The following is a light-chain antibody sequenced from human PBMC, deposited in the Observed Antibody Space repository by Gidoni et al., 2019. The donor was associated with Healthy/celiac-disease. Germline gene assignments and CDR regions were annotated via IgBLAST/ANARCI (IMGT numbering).Light chain of an antibody. Sequence: DIQMTQSPSTLSASVGDRVTITCRASQSISSWLAWYQQKPGKAPKLLIYKASSLESGVPSRFSGSGSGTEFTLTIRSLQPDDFATYYCQQYNSYSRTFGPGTKVDIK. CDR3: QQYNSYSRT. CDR2: KAS. V-gene: IGKV1-5*03. CDR1: QSISSW. J-gene: IGKJ3*01.